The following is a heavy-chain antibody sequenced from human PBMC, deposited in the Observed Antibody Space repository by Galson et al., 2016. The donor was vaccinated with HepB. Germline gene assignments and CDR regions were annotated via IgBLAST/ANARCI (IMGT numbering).Heavy chain of an antibody. CDR2: ISWNSGSI. CDR1: GFTFDDYG. Sequence: SLRLSCAASGFTFDDYGMHWVRQAPGKGLEWVSGISWNSGSIGYADSVKGRFTISRDNAKNSLYLQMNGLRAEDTAFYYCAKDSYGSGSYSSLYGMDVWGQGTTVTVSS. V-gene: IGHV3-9*01. J-gene: IGHJ6*02. CDR3: AKDSYGSGSYSSLYGMDV. D-gene: IGHD3-10*01.